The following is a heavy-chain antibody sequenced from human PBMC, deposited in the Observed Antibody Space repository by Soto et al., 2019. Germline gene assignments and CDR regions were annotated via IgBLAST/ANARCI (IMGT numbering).Heavy chain of an antibody. J-gene: IGHJ4*02. D-gene: IGHD6-19*01. CDR2: ISGSGGKA. CDR1: GFDFGTYTIIIFT. CDR3: GKDRGGFAGGWEYFDY. Sequence: PWGSLRLSCAASGFDFGTYTIIIFTISWFRQAPGKGLEWVSSISGSGGKAYYTESVKGRFIISRDNSKNMLYLQMNSLSAEDTAFYYCGKDRGGFAGGWEYFDYWGQGALVTVSS. V-gene: IGHV3-23*01.